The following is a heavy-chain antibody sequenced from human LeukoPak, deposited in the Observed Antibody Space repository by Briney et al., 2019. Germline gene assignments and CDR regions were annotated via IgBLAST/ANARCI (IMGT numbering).Heavy chain of an antibody. CDR3: ARGRTTVYYGSGSYFHAFDI. CDR2: INPNSGGT. D-gene: IGHD3-10*01. J-gene: IGHJ3*02. Sequence: ASVKVSCKASGYTFTGYYMHWVRQAPGQGLEWMGWINPNSGGTNYAQKFQGRVTMTRDTSISTAYMELSRLRSDDTAVYYCARGRTTVYYGSGSYFHAFDIWGQGTMVTVSS. V-gene: IGHV1-2*02. CDR1: GYTFTGYY.